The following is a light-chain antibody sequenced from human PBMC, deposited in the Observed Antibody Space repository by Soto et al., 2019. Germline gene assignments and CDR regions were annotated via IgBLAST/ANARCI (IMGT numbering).Light chain of an antibody. V-gene: IGKV3-20*01. CDR2: DAS. J-gene: IGKJ5*01. CDR3: QQYADSPIT. CDR1: QSVASN. Sequence: EIVMTQSPASLSVSPGESVTLSCRASQSVASNLAWYQQRPGQAPRLLMYDASRRATGIPDRFSGSGSGTDFTLAISRVEPEDFAVYFCQQYADSPITFGQGTRLEI.